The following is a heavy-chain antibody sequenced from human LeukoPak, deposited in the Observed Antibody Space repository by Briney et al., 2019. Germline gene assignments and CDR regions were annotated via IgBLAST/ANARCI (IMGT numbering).Heavy chain of an antibody. J-gene: IGHJ4*02. CDR3: ARGWRYYDSSGYYVD. CDR1: GGSISSGSYY. Sequence: SETLSLTCTVSGGSISSGSYYWSWIRQPAGRGLEWIGRIYTSGSTNYNPSLKSRVTISVDTSKNQFSLKLSSVTAADTAVYYCARGWRYYDSSGYYVDWGQGTLVTVSS. CDR2: IYTSGST. D-gene: IGHD3-22*01. V-gene: IGHV4-61*02.